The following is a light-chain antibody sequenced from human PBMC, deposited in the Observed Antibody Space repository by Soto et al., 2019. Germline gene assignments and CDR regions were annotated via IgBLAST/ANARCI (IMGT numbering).Light chain of an antibody. V-gene: IGLV2-23*02. CDR3: SSARSYIHVV. CDR2: EVN. Sequence: QSALTQPASVSGSPGQSITLSCTGTSSYVGSDNLVSWFQQHPGKAPKLMIYEVNNRPSGVSNRFSGSKSGNTAYLTISGLQAEDEADYYCSSARSYIHVVFGGGTKLTVL. J-gene: IGLJ2*01. CDR1: SSYVGSDNL.